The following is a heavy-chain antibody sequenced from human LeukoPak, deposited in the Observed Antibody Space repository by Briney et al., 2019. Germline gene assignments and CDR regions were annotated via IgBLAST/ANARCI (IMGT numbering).Heavy chain of an antibody. CDR2: IKKDGSEK. CDR1: GFIFSSAW. Sequence: LGGSLRLSCAGSGFIFSSAWMSWVRQAPGKGLEWVANIKKDGSEKYYVDAVKGRFTISRDNAKNSLYLQMNSLRAEDTAVYYCARDFRPSRGSDAFDIWGQGTMVTVSS. D-gene: IGHD3-10*01. CDR3: ARDFRPSRGSDAFDI. V-gene: IGHV3-7*01. J-gene: IGHJ3*02.